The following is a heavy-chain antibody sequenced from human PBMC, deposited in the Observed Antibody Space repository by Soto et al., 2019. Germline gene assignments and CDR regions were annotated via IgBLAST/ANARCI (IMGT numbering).Heavy chain of an antibody. D-gene: IGHD3-16*01. V-gene: IGHV1-2*04. CDR1: GYTLSDYY. J-gene: IGHJ4*02. Sequence: QLQRVQSGPAVKKPGASVKVSCQASGYTLSDYYIHWLRQAPGQGLEWMGWFNPKRGGRSSPQQFQAWVTMTRDTSISTAYMELTRLTSDDTAVYFCARARESRGYEYVFDLDNWGKGNLVTVAS. CDR3: ARARESRGYEYVFDLDN. CDR2: FNPKRGGR.